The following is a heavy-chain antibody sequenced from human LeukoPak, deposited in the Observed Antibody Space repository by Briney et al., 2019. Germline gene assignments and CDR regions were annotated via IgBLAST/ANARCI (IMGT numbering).Heavy chain of an antibody. CDR3: ARGGHDYIDYNWFDP. D-gene: IGHD4-11*01. Sequence: ASVKVSCKASGYTFTGYYMHWVRQAPGQGLEWMGWINPNSGGTNYAQKFQGRVTMTRATSISTAYMELSRLRSDDTAVYYCARGGHDYIDYNWFDPWGQGTLVTVSS. J-gene: IGHJ5*02. CDR1: GYTFTGYY. CDR2: INPNSGGT. V-gene: IGHV1-2*02.